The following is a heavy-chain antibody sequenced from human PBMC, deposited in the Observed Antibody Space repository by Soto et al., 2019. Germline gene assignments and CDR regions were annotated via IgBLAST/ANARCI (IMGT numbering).Heavy chain of an antibody. CDR2: IYPGDSDT. V-gene: IGHV5-51*01. Sequence: PGEYLKISCKASGYTFTTYWIDWVRQMPGKGLEWMGIIYPGDSDTRYSPSFQGQVTISADKSITTAYLQWSSLKASDTAMYYCATSMTLSGWGPGTLVTVSS. D-gene: IGHD2-8*01. CDR3: ATSMTLSG. CDR1: GYTFTTYW. J-gene: IGHJ4*02.